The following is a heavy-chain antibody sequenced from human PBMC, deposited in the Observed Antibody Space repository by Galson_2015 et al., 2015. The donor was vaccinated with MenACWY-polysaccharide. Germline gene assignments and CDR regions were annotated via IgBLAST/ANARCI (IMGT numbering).Heavy chain of an antibody. CDR2: IKSDGSST. D-gene: IGHD5-12*01. Sequence: SLRLSCAASGFTFSTYWMHWVRHAPRKGLVWVSRIKSDGSSTNYADSVKGRFTISRDNAKNTLYLQMNSLRAEDTALYYCARGYSAYDWGQGTLVTVSA. V-gene: IGHV3-74*01. J-gene: IGHJ4*02. CDR1: GFTFSTYW. CDR3: ARGYSAYD.